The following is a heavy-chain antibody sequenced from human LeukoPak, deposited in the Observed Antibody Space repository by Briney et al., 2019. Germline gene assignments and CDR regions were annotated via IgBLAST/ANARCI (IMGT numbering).Heavy chain of an antibody. V-gene: IGHV4-34*01. CDR2: INHSGST. J-gene: IGHJ5*02. CDR3: ARVGQQLTTRFLDP. D-gene: IGHD1-1*01. Sequence: SETLSLTCAVYGGSFSGYYWSWIRQSPGKGLEWIGEINHSGSTSYNPSLKSRVTISVDTSKNQFSLKVTSVTAADATVYYCARVGQQLTTRFLDPWGQGTLVTVSS. CDR1: GGSFSGYY.